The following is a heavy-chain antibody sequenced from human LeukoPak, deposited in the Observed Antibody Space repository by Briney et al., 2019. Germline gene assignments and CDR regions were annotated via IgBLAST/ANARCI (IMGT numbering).Heavy chain of an antibody. CDR2: INHSGST. Sequence: SEALSLTCAVYGGSFSGHYWSWIRQPPGKGLEWIGEINHSGSTNYNPSLKSRVTISVDTSKNQFSLKLSSVTAADTAVYYCARERFLDNWFDPWGQGTLVTVSS. CDR3: ARERFLDNWFDP. D-gene: IGHD3-3*01. J-gene: IGHJ5*02. CDR1: GGSFSGHY. V-gene: IGHV4-34*01.